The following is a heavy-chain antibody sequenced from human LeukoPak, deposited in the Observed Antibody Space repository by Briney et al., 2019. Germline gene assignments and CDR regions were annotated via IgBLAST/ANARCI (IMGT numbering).Heavy chain of an antibody. CDR1: GFTFNMYW. D-gene: IGHD4-11*01. Sequence: PGGSLRLSCAASGFTFNMYWMSWVRQAPGKGLEWVANIKQDGGAKYYVDSVKGRFTVSRDNAKNLLYLEMNSLRAEDTAVYYCAREEGPSDDSDYGDYWGQGTRVTVSS. J-gene: IGHJ4*02. CDR2: IKQDGGAK. V-gene: IGHV3-7*01. CDR3: AREEGPSDDSDYGDY.